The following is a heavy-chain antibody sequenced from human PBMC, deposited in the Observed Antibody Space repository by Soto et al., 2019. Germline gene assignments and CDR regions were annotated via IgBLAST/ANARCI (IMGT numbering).Heavy chain of an antibody. CDR3: AREILLASYTSSWYFFDS. CDR2: IYNSGGT. J-gene: IGHJ4*02. D-gene: IGHD6-13*01. V-gene: IGHV4-59*11. Sequence: PSETRSLTCTVSGGSINTHCWSWIGQPPGQGLEWIGYIYNSGGTNYNPSLESRVTISMDTSKSQFSLNLRSVTAADTAVYYCAREILLASYTSSWYFFDSWGQGTLVTVSS. CDR1: GGSINTHC.